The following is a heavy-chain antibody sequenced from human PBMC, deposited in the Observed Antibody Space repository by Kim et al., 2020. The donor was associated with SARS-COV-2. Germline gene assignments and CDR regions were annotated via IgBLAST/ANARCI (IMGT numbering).Heavy chain of an antibody. CDR2: GST. D-gene: IGHD6-19*01. CDR3: ASMYSSGWY. V-gene: IGHV4-39*01. J-gene: IGHJ4*02. Sequence: GSTYNNPSLKSRVTISVDTSKNQFSLKLSSVTAADTAVYYCASMYSSGWYGSQGTLVTVSS.